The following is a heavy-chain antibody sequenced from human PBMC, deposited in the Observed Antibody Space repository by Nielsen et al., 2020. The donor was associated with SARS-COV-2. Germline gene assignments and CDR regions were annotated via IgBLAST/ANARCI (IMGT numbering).Heavy chain of an antibody. D-gene: IGHD3-22*01. CDR1: GFIVNSNY. J-gene: IGHJ4*02. CDR2: ISSSSSYT. CDR3: AAGTYYYDSSGYY. Sequence: GESLKISCAASGFIVNSNYMSWVRQAPGKGLEWVSYISSSSSYTNYADSVKGRFTISRDNAKNSLYLQMNSLRAEDTAVYYCAAGTYYYDSSGYYWGQGTLVTVSS. V-gene: IGHV3-11*03.